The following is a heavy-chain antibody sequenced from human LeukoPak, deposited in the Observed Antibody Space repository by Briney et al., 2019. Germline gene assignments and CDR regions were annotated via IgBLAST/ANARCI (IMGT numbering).Heavy chain of an antibody. CDR1: GASISDYY. D-gene: IGHD3-3*01. Sequence: SETLSLTCTVSGASISDYYWSWIRQSAGKGLEWIGRISTTGSTYYNPSFQSRVTMSADPSKTVFFLRLRSVTAADTAVYYCARSPSTIGWNWGYYFDYWGQGSLVTVSS. J-gene: IGHJ4*02. V-gene: IGHV4-4*07. CDR2: ISTTGST. CDR3: ARSPSTIGWNWGYYFDY.